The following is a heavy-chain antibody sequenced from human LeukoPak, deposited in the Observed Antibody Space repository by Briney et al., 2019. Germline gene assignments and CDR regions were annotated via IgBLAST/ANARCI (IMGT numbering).Heavy chain of an antibody. Sequence: PGGSLRLSCAASGFTFSSYSMNWVRQAPGKGLEWVSSISRSSSYIYYADSVKGRFTISRDNAKNSLYLQMNSLRAEDTAVYYCARGRGHYDILTGYSDFDYWGQGTLVTVSS. J-gene: IGHJ4*02. CDR3: ARGRGHYDILTGYSDFDY. CDR1: GFTFSSYS. CDR2: ISRSSSYI. D-gene: IGHD3-9*01. V-gene: IGHV3-21*01.